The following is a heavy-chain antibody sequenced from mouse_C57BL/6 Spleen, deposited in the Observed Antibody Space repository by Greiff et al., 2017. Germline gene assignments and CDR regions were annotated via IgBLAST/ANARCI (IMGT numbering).Heavy chain of an antibody. CDR2: IYWDDDK. D-gene: IGHD1-1*01. CDR3: ARSITTVVATADAMDY. J-gene: IGHJ4*01. CDR1: GFSLSTSGMG. Sequence: QVQLKESGPGILQSSQTLSLTCSFSGFSLSTSGMGVSWIRQPSGKGLEWLAHIYWDDDKRYNPSLKSRLTISKDTSRNQVFLKITSVDTADTATYYCARSITTVVATADAMDYWGQGTSVTVSS. V-gene: IGHV8-12*01.